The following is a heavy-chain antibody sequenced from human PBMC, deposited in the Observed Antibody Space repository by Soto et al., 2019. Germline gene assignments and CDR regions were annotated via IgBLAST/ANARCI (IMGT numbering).Heavy chain of an antibody. V-gene: IGHV4-39*01. D-gene: IGHD3-9*01. CDR2: IYYRGNT. CDR1: GDSINSDNYY. J-gene: IGHJ4*02. CDR3: ARLEGLATVSYYFDY. Sequence: QLQLQESGPGLVKPSETLSLTCSVSGDSINSDNYYWGWIRQPPGKGLEWIGSIYYRGNTYYNPSRKARVPIPLTNSKSQFSLELNSVTAADSAVYFCARLEGLATVSYYFDYWGQGTLVTVSS.